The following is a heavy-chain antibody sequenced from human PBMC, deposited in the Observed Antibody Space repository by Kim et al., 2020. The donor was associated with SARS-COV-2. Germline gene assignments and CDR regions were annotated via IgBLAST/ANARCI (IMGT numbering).Heavy chain of an antibody. CDR1: GYTFTSYD. CDR2: MNPNSGNT. Sequence: ASVKVSCKASGYTFTSYDINWVRQATGQGLEWMGWMNPNSGNTGYAQKFQGRVTMTRNTSISTAYMELSSLRSEDTAVYYCARGPMVRGDGDYWGQGTLVTVSS. D-gene: IGHD3-10*01. J-gene: IGHJ4*02. CDR3: ARGPMVRGDGDY. V-gene: IGHV1-8*01.